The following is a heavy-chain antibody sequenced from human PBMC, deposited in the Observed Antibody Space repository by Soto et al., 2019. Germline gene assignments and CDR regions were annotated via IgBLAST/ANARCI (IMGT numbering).Heavy chain of an antibody. V-gene: IGHV1-69*01. Sequence: QVQLEQSGPEVRRPGTSVKVSCKASGGAFGRYSVSWVRQAPGQGLEWIGGVIPVFNTSNYSLKFPGRVAIYADESASTVFMELRSLRSEDTALYYCARGDEMTAVTIFEYWGQGTLVTVSS. J-gene: IGHJ4*02. CDR3: ARGDEMTAVTIFEY. CDR1: GGAFGRYS. D-gene: IGHD4-17*01. CDR2: VIPVFNTS.